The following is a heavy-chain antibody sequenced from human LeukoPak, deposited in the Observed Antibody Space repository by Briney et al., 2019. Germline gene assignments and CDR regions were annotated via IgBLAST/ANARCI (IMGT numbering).Heavy chain of an antibody. J-gene: IGHJ6*02. CDR3: ARISHRLLRPGMDV. Sequence: SETLSLTCTVSGVSLSSGEPYWSWIRQPPGKGLEWIGEINHSGSTNYNPSLKSRVTISVDTSKNQFSLKLSSVTAADTAVYYCARISHRLLRPGMDVWGQGTTVTVSS. D-gene: IGHD3-22*01. CDR2: INHSGST. V-gene: IGHV4-34*01. CDR1: GVSLSSGEPY.